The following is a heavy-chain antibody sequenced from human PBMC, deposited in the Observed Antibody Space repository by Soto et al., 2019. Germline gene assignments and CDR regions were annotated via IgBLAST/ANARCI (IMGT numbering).Heavy chain of an antibody. CDR1: GGTFSSYA. D-gene: IGHD3-10*01. Sequence: QVQLVQSGAEVKKPGSSVKVSCKASGGTFSSYAISWVRQAPGQGLEWMGGIIPIFGTANYAQKFQGRVTITAEKSTSTAYMELSSLRSEDTAVYYCASSSGSGYYYGSGTFDYWGQGTLVTVSS. CDR2: IIPIFGTA. CDR3: ASSSGSGYYYGSGTFDY. J-gene: IGHJ4*02. V-gene: IGHV1-69*06.